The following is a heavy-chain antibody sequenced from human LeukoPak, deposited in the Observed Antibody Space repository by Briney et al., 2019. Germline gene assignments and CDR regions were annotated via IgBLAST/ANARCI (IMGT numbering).Heavy chain of an antibody. CDR1: GGSLNIVDYF. D-gene: IGHD2-21*02. J-gene: IGHJ6*02. CDR3: ARGHHERLRLDV. V-gene: IGHV4-31*03. Sequence: SETLSLTCTVSGGSLNIVDYFSGWTRHHPGKGLEWIGYIHYSESTHYNPSLKTRITISLDRSKNEFSLKLSSVTAADTAVYYCARGHHERLRLDVWGQGTTVTVSS. CDR2: IHYSEST.